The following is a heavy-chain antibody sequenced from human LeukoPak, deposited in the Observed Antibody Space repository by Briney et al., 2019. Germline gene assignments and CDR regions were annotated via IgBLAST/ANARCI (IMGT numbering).Heavy chain of an antibody. Sequence: PSETLSLTCAVYGGSFSGYYWSWIRQPPGKGLEWIGEINHSGSTNYNPSLKSRVTISVDTSKNQFSLKLSSVTAADTAVYYCVSCSGGSCYSAGYWGQGTLVTVSS. V-gene: IGHV4-34*01. D-gene: IGHD2-15*01. CDR1: GGSFSGYY. CDR2: INHSGST. J-gene: IGHJ4*02. CDR3: VSCSGGSCYSAGY.